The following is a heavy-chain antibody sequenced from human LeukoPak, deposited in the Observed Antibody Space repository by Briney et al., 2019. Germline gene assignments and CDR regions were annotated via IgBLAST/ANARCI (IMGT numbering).Heavy chain of an antibody. Sequence: SETLSLTCAVYGGSFSGYYWSWIRQPPGKGLEWIGEINHSGSTNYNPSLKSRVTISVDTSKNQFSLKLSSVTAADTAVYYCARWIYDSSGYYLDYWGQGTLVTVSS. CDR1: GGSFSGYY. CDR2: INHSGST. J-gene: IGHJ4*02. CDR3: ARWIYDSSGYYLDY. D-gene: IGHD3-22*01. V-gene: IGHV4-34*01.